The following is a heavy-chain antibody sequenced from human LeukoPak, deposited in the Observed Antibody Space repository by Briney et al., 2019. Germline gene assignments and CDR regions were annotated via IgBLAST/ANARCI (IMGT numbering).Heavy chain of an antibody. CDR2: INPNSGGT. Sequence: GASVKVSCQASGYTFTGYYMHWVRQAPGQGLEWMGWINPNSGGTNYAQNFQGRVTMTRDSSRSTVYMELSSLKSEDTAVYYCAASLFWSGYYEYGYWGQGTLVTASS. J-gene: IGHJ4*02. D-gene: IGHD3-3*01. CDR1: GYTFTGYY. V-gene: IGHV1-2*02. CDR3: AASLFWSGYYEYGY.